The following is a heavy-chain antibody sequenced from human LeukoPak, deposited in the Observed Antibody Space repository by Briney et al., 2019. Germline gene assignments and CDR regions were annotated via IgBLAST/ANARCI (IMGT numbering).Heavy chain of an antibody. CDR1: GYSISSGYY. D-gene: IGHD3-3*01. J-gene: IGHJ5*02. Sequence: SETLSLTCAVSGYSISSGYYWGWIRQPRGKGLEWIGSIYHSGSTYYNPSLKSRVTISVDTSKNQFSLKLSSVTAADTAVYYCARRPSEENWFDPWGQGTLVTVSS. V-gene: IGHV4-38-2*01. CDR2: IYHSGST. CDR3: ARRPSEENWFDP.